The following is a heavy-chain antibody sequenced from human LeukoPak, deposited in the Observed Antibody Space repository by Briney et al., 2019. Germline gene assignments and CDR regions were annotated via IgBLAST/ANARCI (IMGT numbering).Heavy chain of an antibody. J-gene: IGHJ6*02. CDR2: IYYSGST. Sequence: SETLSLTCTVSGGSISSYYWSWIRQPPGKGLEWIGYIYYSGSTNYNPSLKSRVTISVDTSKNQFSLKLSSVTAADTAVYYCARDLRVYGMDVWGQGTTVTVSS. CDR3: ARDLRVYGMDV. V-gene: IGHV4-59*12. CDR1: GGSISSYY.